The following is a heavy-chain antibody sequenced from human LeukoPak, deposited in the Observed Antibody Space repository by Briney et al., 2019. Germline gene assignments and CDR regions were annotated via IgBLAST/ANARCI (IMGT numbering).Heavy chain of an antibody. Sequence: SETLSLTCTVSGGSISSYYWSWIRQPPGKGLGWIGYIYYSGSTNYNPSLKSRVTISVDTSKNQFSLKLSSVTAADTAVYYCARAGAYCGGDCSYYFDYWGQGTLVTVSS. D-gene: IGHD2-21*02. CDR2: IYYSGST. V-gene: IGHV4-59*01. CDR1: GGSISSYY. J-gene: IGHJ4*02. CDR3: ARAGAYCGGDCSYYFDY.